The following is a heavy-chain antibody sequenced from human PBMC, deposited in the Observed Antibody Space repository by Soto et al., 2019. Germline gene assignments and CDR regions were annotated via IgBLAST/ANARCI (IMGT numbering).Heavy chain of an antibody. CDR1: GACLNSSY. Sequence: SETLCLTCTVSGACLNSSYWGWIRQPPGKGPEWIGYVYYAGATNYNPSLESRLTISPDTSRNQFSLNLRSVTAADTAVYYCARVRCEWGTYYYYYGMDVWGQGTTLTVS. D-gene: IGHD3-16*01. J-gene: IGHJ6*02. V-gene: IGHV4-59*01. CDR3: ARVRCEWGTYYYYYGMDV. CDR2: VYYAGAT.